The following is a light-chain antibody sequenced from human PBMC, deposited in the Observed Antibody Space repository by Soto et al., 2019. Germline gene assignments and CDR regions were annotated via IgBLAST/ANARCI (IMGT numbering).Light chain of an antibody. CDR3: QQYNSYPS. J-gene: IGKJ4*01. Sequence: DIQMTQSPSTLSASVGDRVTITCRASQSISSWLAWYQQKPGKAPQRLIYKASSLESGVPSRFSGSGSGTEFTLTISSLQPDDFATYYCQQYNSYPSFGGGTKVEIK. CDR2: KAS. V-gene: IGKV1-5*03. CDR1: QSISSW.